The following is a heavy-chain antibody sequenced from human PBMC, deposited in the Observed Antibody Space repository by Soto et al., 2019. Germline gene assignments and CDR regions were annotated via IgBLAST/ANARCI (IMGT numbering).Heavy chain of an antibody. CDR2: SYYSGST. CDR3: ARATSGSYHFDY. Sequence: QVQLQESGPGLVKPSQTLSLTCPVSGGSISSGGYYWSWIRQHPGKGLEWIGYSYYSGSTYYNPSLKSRVTISISTSKNQFSMKLSSVAAADTAVYYCARATSGSYHFDYWGQGTLVTVSS. J-gene: IGHJ4*02. D-gene: IGHD1-26*01. CDR1: GGSISSGGYY. V-gene: IGHV4-31*03.